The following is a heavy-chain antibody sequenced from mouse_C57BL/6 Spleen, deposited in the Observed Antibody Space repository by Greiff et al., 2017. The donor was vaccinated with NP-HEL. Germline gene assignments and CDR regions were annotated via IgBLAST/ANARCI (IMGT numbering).Heavy chain of an antibody. Sequence: EVHLVESGGDLVKPGGSLRLSCAASGFTFSSYGMSWVRQTPDKRLEWVATISSGGSYTYYPDSVKGRFTISRDNAKNTLYLQMSSLKSEDTAMYYCARHPFDYWGQGTTLTVSS. V-gene: IGHV5-6*01. CDR1: GFTFSSYG. CDR2: ISSGGSYT. CDR3: ARHPFDY. J-gene: IGHJ2*01.